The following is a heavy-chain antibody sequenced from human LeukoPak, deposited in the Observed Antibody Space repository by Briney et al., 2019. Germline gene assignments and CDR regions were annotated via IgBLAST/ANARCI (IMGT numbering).Heavy chain of an antibody. J-gene: IGHJ4*02. D-gene: IGHD5-18*01. CDR2: IYSGGST. V-gene: IGHV3-66*01. CDR3: ASSGSIYSYGLIDY. Sequence: GGSLRLSCAASGFTVSSNYMSWVRQAPGKGLEWVSVIYSGGSTYYADSVKGRFTISRDNSKNTLYLQMNSLRAEDTAVYYCASSGSIYSYGLIDYWGQGTLVTVSS. CDR1: GFTVSSNY.